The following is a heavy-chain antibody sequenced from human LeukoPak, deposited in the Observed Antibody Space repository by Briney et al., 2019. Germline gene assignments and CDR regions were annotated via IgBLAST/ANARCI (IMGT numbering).Heavy chain of an antibody. D-gene: IGHD3-22*01. CDR2: IKQDGSEK. Sequence: RAGGSLRLSCAASGFTFSGYWMSWVRQAPGKGLEWVANIKQDGSEKYYVDSVKGRFTISRDNAKNSLYLQMNSLRAEDTAVYYCARDEYYYDSSGSWGQGTLVTVSS. V-gene: IGHV3-7*01. J-gene: IGHJ5*02. CDR1: GFTFSGYW. CDR3: ARDEYYYDSSGS.